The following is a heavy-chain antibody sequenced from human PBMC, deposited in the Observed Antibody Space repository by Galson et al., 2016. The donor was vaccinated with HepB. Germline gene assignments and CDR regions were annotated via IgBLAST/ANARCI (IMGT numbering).Heavy chain of an antibody. CDR1: GGTFSSYT. CDR3: ARTTSSSWYRKWYYFDY. Sequence: SVKVSCKASGGTFSSYTISWVRQAPGQGLEWMGGIIPIFGTANSAQKFQGRVPITADKSTSTAYMELSSLRSEDTAVYYCARTTSSSWYRKWYYFDYWGQGTLVTVSS. CDR2: IIPIFGTA. D-gene: IGHD6-13*01. V-gene: IGHV1-69*06. J-gene: IGHJ4*02.